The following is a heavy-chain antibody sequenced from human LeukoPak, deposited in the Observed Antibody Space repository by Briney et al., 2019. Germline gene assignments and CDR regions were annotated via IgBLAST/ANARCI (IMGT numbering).Heavy chain of an antibody. V-gene: IGHV3-74*01. Sequence: GRSLTLSCAASGFTLSGNWMHWVRQAPGKGLVWVSRINSDGSSTSYADSVKGRFTISRDNAKNTLYLQMNSLRAEDTAVYYCARRDNYDYWGQGTLVTVSS. CDR2: INSDGSST. D-gene: IGHD2-15*01. J-gene: IGHJ4*02. CDR1: GFTLSGNW. CDR3: ARRDNYDY.